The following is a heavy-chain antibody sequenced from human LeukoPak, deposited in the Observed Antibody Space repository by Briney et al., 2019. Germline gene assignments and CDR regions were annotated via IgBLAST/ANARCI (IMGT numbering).Heavy chain of an antibody. Sequence: PSETLSLTCAVSGGSISSGGYWSWVRQPPGKGLEWIGQIYYIGSTNYNPSLESRVIMSLDKSTNQLSLRFNSVTAADTAVYYCARVTITMIVVAYFDYWGQGTLVTVSS. CDR2: IYYIGST. J-gene: IGHJ4*02. V-gene: IGHV4-4*02. CDR3: ARVTITMIVVAYFDY. CDR1: GGSISSGGY. D-gene: IGHD3-22*01.